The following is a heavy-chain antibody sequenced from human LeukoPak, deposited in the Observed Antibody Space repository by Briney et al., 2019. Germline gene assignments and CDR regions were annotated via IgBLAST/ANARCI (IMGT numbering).Heavy chain of an antibody. CDR1: GGSVSSGSYY. D-gene: IGHD1-1*01. CDR2: IYYSGST. V-gene: IGHV4-61*01. Sequence: PSETPSLTCIVSGGSVSSGSYYCRWIRQPPGNGLEWIGYIYYSGSTNYNPSLKSRVTISVDTSKNQFSLKLSSVTAADTAVYYCARVQLERRDAFDIWGQGTMVTVSS. CDR3: ARVQLERRDAFDI. J-gene: IGHJ3*02.